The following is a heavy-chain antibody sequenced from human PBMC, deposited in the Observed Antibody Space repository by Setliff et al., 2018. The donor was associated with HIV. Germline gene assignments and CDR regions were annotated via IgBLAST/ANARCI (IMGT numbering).Heavy chain of an antibody. J-gene: IGHJ2*01. V-gene: IGHV4-4*08. D-gene: IGHD3-10*01. CDR3: ARSARFFYASGSRRYFDL. Sequence: SETLSLTCTVSGGSISSHYWSWIRQPPGKGLEWIGHIYTSGSTNYNPSLKSRVTMSVGTSKNQFSLKLSSVTAADTAVYYCARSARFFYASGSRRYFDLWGRGTLVTVSS. CDR1: GGSISSHY. CDR2: IYTSGST.